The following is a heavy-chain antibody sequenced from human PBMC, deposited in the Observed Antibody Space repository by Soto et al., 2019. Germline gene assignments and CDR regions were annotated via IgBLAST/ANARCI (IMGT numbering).Heavy chain of an antibody. CDR2: INPNRGGT. CDR1: GYTFTGYH. Sequence: ASVKVSCKASGYTFTGYHMHWVRQAPGQGLEWMGWINPNRGGTNYAQKFQGRVTMTRDTSISTAYMELSRLSSDETAVYYCARSPRYCSSTSCYRYYYYGMDVWGQGTTVTVSS. D-gene: IGHD2-2*02. CDR3: ARSPRYCSSTSCYRYYYYGMDV. J-gene: IGHJ6*02. V-gene: IGHV1-2*02.